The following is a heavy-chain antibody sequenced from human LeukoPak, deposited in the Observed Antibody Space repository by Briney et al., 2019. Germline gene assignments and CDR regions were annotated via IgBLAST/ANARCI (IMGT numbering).Heavy chain of an antibody. CDR3: ARARYSGYSSGWYWFDP. V-gene: IGHV3-48*01. CDR1: GFTFSSYS. CDR2: ISSSSSTI. Sequence: GGSLRLSCAASGFTFSSYSMNWVRQAPGKGLEWVSYISSSSSTIYYADSVKGRFTISRDNAKNSLYLQMNSLRAEDTAVYYCARARYSGYSSGWYWFDPWGQGTPVTVSS. D-gene: IGHD6-19*01. J-gene: IGHJ5*02.